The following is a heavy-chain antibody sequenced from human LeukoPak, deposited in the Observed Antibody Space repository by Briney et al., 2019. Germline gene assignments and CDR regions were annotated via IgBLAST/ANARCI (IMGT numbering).Heavy chain of an antibody. CDR2: INSDESST. D-gene: IGHD3-9*01. Sequence: GGSLRLSCAASGFTFSSYWIHWVRQAPGKGLVWVSRINSDESSTSYADSVKGRFTISRDNAKNTLYLQMNSLSAEDTAVYYCARGGVRYFNAMDVWGKGTTVTVSS. J-gene: IGHJ6*04. V-gene: IGHV3-74*01. CDR3: ARGGVRYFNAMDV. CDR1: GFTFSSYW.